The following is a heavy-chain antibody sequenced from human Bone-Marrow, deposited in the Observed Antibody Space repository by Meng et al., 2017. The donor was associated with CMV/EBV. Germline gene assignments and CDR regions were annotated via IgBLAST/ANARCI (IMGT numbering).Heavy chain of an antibody. CDR3: AGNHLGSNYEGY. Sequence: GESLKISCAASGFTFSSYSMNWVRQAPGKGLEWVSSISSSSSYIFYADSVKGRFTISRDNAKNSLYLQMNSLRAEDTAVYYCAGNHLGSNYEGYWGQGTLVTVSS. CDR2: ISSSSSYI. D-gene: IGHD4-11*01. J-gene: IGHJ4*02. V-gene: IGHV3-21*01. CDR1: GFTFSSYS.